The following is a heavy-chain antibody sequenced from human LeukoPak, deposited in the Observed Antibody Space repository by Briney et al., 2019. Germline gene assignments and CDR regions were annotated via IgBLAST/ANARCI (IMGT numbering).Heavy chain of an antibody. CDR1: GGSISSYY. Sequence: PSETLSLTCTVSGGSISSYYWSWIRQPAGKGLEWIGRIYTSGSTSYNPSLKSRVTMSVDTSKNQFSLKLSSVTAADTAVYYCARLRSAAGTRWFDPWGQGTLVTVSS. D-gene: IGHD6-13*01. CDR3: ARLRSAAGTRWFDP. J-gene: IGHJ5*02. V-gene: IGHV4-4*07. CDR2: IYTSGST.